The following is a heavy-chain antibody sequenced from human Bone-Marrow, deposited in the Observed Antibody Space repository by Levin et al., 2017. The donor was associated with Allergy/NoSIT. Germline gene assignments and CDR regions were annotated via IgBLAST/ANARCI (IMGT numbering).Heavy chain of an antibody. V-gene: IGHV4-4*02. Sequence: SETLSLTCDISGVSLSTFDWWSWVRQAPGKGLEWIGEIHHTGIANLNPSLQNRVTMSVDKSDNKLSLKLTSVTAADTAVYYCTTGGNPGYSYVLGHWGQGTLVNVSS. CDR2: IHHTGIA. CDR3: TTGGNPGYSYVLGH. CDR1: GVSLSTFDW. D-gene: IGHD5-12*01. J-gene: IGHJ4*02.